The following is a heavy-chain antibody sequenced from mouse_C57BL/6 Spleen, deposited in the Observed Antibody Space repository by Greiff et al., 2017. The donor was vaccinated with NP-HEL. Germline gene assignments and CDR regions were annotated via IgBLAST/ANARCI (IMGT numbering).Heavy chain of an antibody. CDR2: ISSGGDYI. V-gene: IGHV5-9-1*02. CDR3: TREGTMITFDY. Sequence: EVMLVESGEGLVKPGGSLKLSCAASGFTFSSYAMSWVRQTPEKRLEWVAYISSGGDYIYYADTVKGRFTISRDNARNTLYLQMSSLKSEDTAMYYCTREGTMITFDYWGQGTTLTVSS. CDR1: GFTFSSYA. D-gene: IGHD2-4*01. J-gene: IGHJ2*01.